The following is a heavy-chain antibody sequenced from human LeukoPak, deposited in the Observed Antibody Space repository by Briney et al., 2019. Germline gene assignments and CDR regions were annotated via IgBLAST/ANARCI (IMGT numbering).Heavy chain of an antibody. CDR3: TSFDY. J-gene: IGHJ4*02. CDR1: GYTFTSYG. CDR2: ISAYNGNT. V-gene: IGHV1-18*01. Sequence: ASVKVSCKASGYTFTSYGISWVRQAPGQGLEWMGWISAYNGNTNYAQKFQDRVTMTTDSSTSTAYLELASLRSEDTAVYYCTSFDYWGQGTLVTVSS.